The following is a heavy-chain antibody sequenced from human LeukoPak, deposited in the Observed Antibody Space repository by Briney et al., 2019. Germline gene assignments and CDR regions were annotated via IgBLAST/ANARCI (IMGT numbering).Heavy chain of an antibody. CDR2: INHSGST. D-gene: IGHD6-13*01. CDR3: ARGSLYSSSWYTPPFDY. Sequence: SETLSLTCAVYGGSSSGYYWSWIRQPPGKGLEWIGEINHSGSTNYNPSLKSRVTISVDTSKNQFSLKLSSVTAADTAVYYCARGSLYSSSWYTPPFDYWGQGTLVTVSS. V-gene: IGHV4-34*01. CDR1: GGSSSGYY. J-gene: IGHJ4*02.